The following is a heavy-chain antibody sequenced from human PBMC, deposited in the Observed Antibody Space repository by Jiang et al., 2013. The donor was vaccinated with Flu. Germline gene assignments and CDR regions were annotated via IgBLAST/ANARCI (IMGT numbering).Heavy chain of an antibody. J-gene: IGHJ3*02. CDR2: IYPGDSDT. CDR1: GYSFTSYW. D-gene: IGHD5-24*01. Sequence: EVKKPGESLKISXKGSGYSFTSYWIGWVRQMPGKGLEWMGIIYPGDSDTRYSPSFQGQVTISADKSISTAYLQWSSLKASDTAMYYCASRGDGYNYLDAFDIWGQGTMVTVSS. CDR3: ASRGDGYNYLDAFDI. V-gene: IGHV5-51*01.